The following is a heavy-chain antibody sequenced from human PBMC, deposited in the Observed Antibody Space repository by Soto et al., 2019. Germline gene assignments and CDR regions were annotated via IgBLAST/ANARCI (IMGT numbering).Heavy chain of an antibody. CDR1: VFTFSSYA. J-gene: IGHJ3*02. Sequence: GSLRLSCSASVFTFSSYAMHWVRQAPGKGLEYVSAISSNGGSTYYADSVKGRFTISRDNSKNTLYLQMSSLRAEDTAVYYCVKDGTYYGSGSHYDAFDIWGQGTMVTVSS. CDR3: VKDGTYYGSGSHYDAFDI. CDR2: ISSNGGST. V-gene: IGHV3-64D*06. D-gene: IGHD3-10*01.